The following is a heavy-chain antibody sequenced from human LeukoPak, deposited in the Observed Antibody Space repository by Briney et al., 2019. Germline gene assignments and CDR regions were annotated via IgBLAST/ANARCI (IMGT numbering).Heavy chain of an antibody. CDR2: INWNGGST. Sequence: PGGSLRLSCAASGFTFDDYGMSWVRHAPGKGLEWVSGINWNGGSTGYADSVKGRFTISRDNAKNSLYLQMNSLRAEDTALYYCARDGLRGYYFDYWGQGTLVTVSS. V-gene: IGHV3-20*04. CDR3: ARDGLRGYYFDY. D-gene: IGHD5/OR15-5a*01. J-gene: IGHJ4*02. CDR1: GFTFDDYG.